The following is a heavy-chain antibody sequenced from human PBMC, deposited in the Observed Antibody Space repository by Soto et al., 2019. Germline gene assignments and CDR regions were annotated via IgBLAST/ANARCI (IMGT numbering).Heavy chain of an antibody. CDR3: ARDLADYYDSSGYYPGAFDI. Sequence: SVKVSCKASGGTFSSYAISWVRQAPGQGLEWMGGIIPIFGTANYAQKFQGRVTITADESTSTAYMELSSLRSEDTAVYYCARDLADYYDSSGYYPGAFDIWGQGTMVTVSS. D-gene: IGHD3-22*01. CDR2: IIPIFGTA. CDR1: GGTFSSYA. V-gene: IGHV1-69*13. J-gene: IGHJ3*02.